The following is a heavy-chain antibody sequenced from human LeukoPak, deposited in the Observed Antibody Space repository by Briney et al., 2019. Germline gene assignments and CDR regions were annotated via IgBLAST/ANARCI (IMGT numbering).Heavy chain of an antibody. J-gene: IGHJ3*02. CDR2: IDSSSSTI. CDR3: ARGTAAGDAFDI. D-gene: IGHD6-13*01. Sequence: GGSLRLSCAASGFDFSTYSMHWVRRAPGRGLEWLSYIDSSSSTIYYADSVKGRFTISRDNAKNSLYLQMNSLRAEDTAVFYCARGTAAGDAFDIWGQGTMVTVSS. CDR1: GFDFSTYS. V-gene: IGHV3-48*01.